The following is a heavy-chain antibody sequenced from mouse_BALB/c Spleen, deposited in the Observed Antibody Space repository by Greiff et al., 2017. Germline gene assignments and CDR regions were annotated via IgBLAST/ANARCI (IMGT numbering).Heavy chain of an antibody. V-gene: IGHV3-2*02. CDR2: ISYSGST. CDR1: GYSITSDYA. CDR3: ARSGYAVAMDY. J-gene: IGHJ4*01. Sequence: EVQLVESGPGLVKPSQSLSLTCTVTGYSITSDYAWNWIRQFPGNKLEWMGYISYSGSTSYNPSLKSRISITRDTSKNQFFLQLNSVTTEYTATYYCARSGYAVAMDYWGQGTSVTVSS. D-gene: IGHD3-2*02.